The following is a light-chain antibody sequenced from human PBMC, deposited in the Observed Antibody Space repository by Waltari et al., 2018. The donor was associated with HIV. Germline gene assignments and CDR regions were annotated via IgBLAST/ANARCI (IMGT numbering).Light chain of an antibody. CDR3: YSTDDSGNPLAV. V-gene: IGLV3-10*01. J-gene: IGLJ7*01. CDR1: ALPRKY. CDR2: EDN. Sequence: SYELTQPPSVSVSPGQTARITCSGDALPRKYAFWYQQKSGQAPVLVIYEDNRRPSGIPERFSGSSSGTMATLTIRGAQVEDEGDYYCYSTDDSGNPLAVFGGGTQLTVL.